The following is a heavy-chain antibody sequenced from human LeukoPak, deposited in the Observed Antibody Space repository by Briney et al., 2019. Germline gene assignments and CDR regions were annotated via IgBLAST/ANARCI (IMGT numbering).Heavy chain of an antibody. CDR3: ARMLAAAGTNDFDD. CDR1: GASISRGGYY. Sequence: SETLSLTCTVSGASISRGGYYWSWFRQPPGKGLEWIGLIYHSGSTYYNPSLKSRVTISVDRSKNQFSLKLSSVTAADMAVIYCARMLAAAGTNDFDDWGQRTLVTVSS. D-gene: IGHD6-13*01. V-gene: IGHV4-30-2*01. CDR2: IYHSGST. J-gene: IGHJ4*02.